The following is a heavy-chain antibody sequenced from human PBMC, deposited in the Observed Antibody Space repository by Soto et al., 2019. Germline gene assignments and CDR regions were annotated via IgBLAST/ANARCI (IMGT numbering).Heavy chain of an antibody. D-gene: IGHD3-16*01. V-gene: IGHV1-69*01. CDR3: ARAIGGGSFYYGMDV. CDR2: LIPIFGTP. J-gene: IGHJ6*02. Sequence: QVQLVQSGAEVKKPGSSVKVSCKASGGSFSRHAFTWVRQAPGQGLEWLGGLIPIFGTPNYAQKFQGRVTITADESTSTVYMELGSLRSEDTAVYFCARAIGGGSFYYGMDVWDQGTTVTVSS. CDR1: GGSFSRHA.